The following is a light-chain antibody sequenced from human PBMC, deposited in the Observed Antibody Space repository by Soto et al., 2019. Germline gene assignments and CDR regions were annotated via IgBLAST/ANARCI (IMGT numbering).Light chain of an antibody. CDR2: GAS. V-gene: IGKV3-20*01. Sequence: DIVLTQSPGTLSLSPGDGATLSCRSSQSVTSSYLAWYQQNPGQAPRLLIYGASKRATGIPDRFFGSGSGTDCTLTISRLEPEDFAVYYCQQYASSPLTLGQGTRLEIK. CDR3: QQYASSPLT. J-gene: IGKJ5*01. CDR1: QSVTSSY.